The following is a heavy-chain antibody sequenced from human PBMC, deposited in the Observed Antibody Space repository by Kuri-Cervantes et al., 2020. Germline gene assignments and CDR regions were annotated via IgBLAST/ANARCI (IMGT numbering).Heavy chain of an antibody. J-gene: IGHJ6*02. CDR2: INPNSGGT. D-gene: IGHD5-18*01. CDR1: GYTFTGYY. Sequence: ASVKVSCKASGYTFTGYYMHWVRQAPGQGLEWMGWINPNSGGTNYAQKFQGRVTMTRDTSISTAYMELSRLRSDDTAVYYCARGLIGRALAAMAHYYYYGMDVWGQGTTVTVSS. CDR3: ARGLIGRALAAMAHYYYYGMDV. V-gene: IGHV1-2*02.